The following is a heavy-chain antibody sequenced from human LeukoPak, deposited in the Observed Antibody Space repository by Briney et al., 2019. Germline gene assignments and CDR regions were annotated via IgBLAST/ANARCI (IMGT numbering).Heavy chain of an antibody. Sequence: GASVKVSCKASGYTFTDYYMNWVRQAPGQGLEWMGWINPNSGGTNYAQKFQGRVTMTRDTSITTAYMEPNSLRSDDTAMYYCTRALGSDYWGQGTLVTVSS. D-gene: IGHD1-26*01. CDR1: GYTFTDYY. CDR2: INPNSGGT. CDR3: TRALGSDY. J-gene: IGHJ4*02. V-gene: IGHV1-2*02.